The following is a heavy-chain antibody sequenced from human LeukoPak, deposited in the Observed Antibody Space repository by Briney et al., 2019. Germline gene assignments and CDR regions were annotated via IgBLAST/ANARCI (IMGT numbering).Heavy chain of an antibody. CDR2: IRYDGSNK. D-gene: IGHD3-10*01. V-gene: IGHV3-30*02. Sequence: PGGSLRLSCAASGFTFSSYSMNWVRQAPGKGLEWVAFIRYDGSNKYYADSVKGRFTISRDNSKNTLYLQMNSLRAEDTAVYYCAKDLYYGSGSYGAFDYWGQGTLVTVSS. J-gene: IGHJ4*02. CDR1: GFTFSSYS. CDR3: AKDLYYGSGSYGAFDY.